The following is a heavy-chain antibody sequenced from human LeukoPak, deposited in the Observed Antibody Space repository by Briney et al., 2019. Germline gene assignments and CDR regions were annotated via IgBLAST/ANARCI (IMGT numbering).Heavy chain of an antibody. CDR1: GGSISSSSYY. J-gene: IGHJ4*02. D-gene: IGHD2-2*01. CDR3: ANVPATTLGTIFDY. V-gene: IGHV4-39*01. Sequence: SETLSLTCTVSGGSISSSSYYWGWIRQPPGKGLEWIGSIYYSGSTYYNPSLKSRVTISVDTSKNQFSLKLSSVTAADTAVYYCANVPATTLGTIFDYWGQGTLVTVSS. CDR2: IYYSGST.